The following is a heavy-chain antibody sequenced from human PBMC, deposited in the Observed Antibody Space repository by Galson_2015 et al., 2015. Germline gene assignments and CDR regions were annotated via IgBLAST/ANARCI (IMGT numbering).Heavy chain of an antibody. CDR1: GYSFSFSW. CDR2: IYPGDSDT. Sequence: QSGAEVKKPGESLKISCKGSGYSFSFSWIAWVRQMPGRGLEWMGIIYPGDSDTRYSPSFEGQVLITADKSLTTAYLHWGSLKASDSAMYYCARRSYYGGDSNWYFDVWGPGTLVSVSS. V-gene: IGHV5-51*01. CDR3: ARRSYYGGDSNWYFDV. D-gene: IGHD4-23*01. J-gene: IGHJ2*01.